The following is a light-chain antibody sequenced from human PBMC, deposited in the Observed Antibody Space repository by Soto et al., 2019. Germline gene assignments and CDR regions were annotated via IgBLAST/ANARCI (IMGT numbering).Light chain of an antibody. V-gene: IGLV2-23*01. Sequence: QSALTQPASVSGSRGQSITISCTGTSSDVGSYNLVSWYQQHPGKAPKLMIYEGSKRPSGVSNRFSGSKSGNTASLTISGLQAEDEADYYYCSYAGSSVVFGGGTKLTVL. CDR2: EGS. CDR1: SSDVGSYNL. J-gene: IGLJ2*01. CDR3: CSYAGSSVV.